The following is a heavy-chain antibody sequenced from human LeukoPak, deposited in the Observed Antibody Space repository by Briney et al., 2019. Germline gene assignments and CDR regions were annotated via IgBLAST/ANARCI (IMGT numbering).Heavy chain of an antibody. D-gene: IGHD3-3*01. CDR3: ANVPYYFWSGYRYYFDY. CDR2: ISDTGVFT. CDR1: GFTFTTYA. J-gene: IGHJ4*02. V-gene: IGHV3-23*01. Sequence: GGSLRLSCAASGFTFTTYAMTWVRQAPGKGLEWVSTISDTGVFTFYADSVKGRFTISRDNSKNTVYLQVNSLRADDTAVYYCANVPYYFWSGYRYYFDYWGQGTLVTVSS.